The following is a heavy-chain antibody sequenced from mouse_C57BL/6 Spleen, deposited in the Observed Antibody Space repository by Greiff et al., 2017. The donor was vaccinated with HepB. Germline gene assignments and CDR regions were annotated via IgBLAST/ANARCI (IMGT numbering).Heavy chain of an antibody. V-gene: IGHV1-74*01. CDR2: IHPSDSDT. CDR1: GYTFTSYW. CDR3: ACAAQATSFAY. D-gene: IGHD3-2*02. Sequence: QVQLQQPGAELVKPGASVKVSCKASGYTFTSYWMHWVKQRPGQGLEWIGRIHPSDSDTNYNQKFKGKATLTVDKSSSTAYMQLSSLTSEDSAVYYCACAAQATSFAYWGQGTLVTVSA. J-gene: IGHJ3*01.